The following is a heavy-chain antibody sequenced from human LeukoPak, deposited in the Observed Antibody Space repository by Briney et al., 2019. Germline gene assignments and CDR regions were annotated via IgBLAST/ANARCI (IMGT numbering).Heavy chain of an antibody. D-gene: IGHD2-15*01. CDR2: ISYDGSNK. V-gene: IGHV3-30-3*01. CDR3: AVVVAATTPDPFDY. CDR1: GFTFSSYW. J-gene: IGHJ4*02. Sequence: PGGSLRLSCAASGFTFSSYWMSWVRQAPGKGLEWVAVISYDGSNKYYADSVKGRFTISRDNSKNTLYLQMNSLRAEDTAVYYCAVVVAATTPDPFDYWGQGTLVTVSS.